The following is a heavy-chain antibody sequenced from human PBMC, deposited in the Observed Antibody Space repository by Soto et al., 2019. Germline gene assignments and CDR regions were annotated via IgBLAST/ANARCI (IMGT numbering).Heavy chain of an antibody. J-gene: IGHJ5*02. CDR3: ARESGDWPLNWFDP. CDR1: GFNFSSHW. CDR2: ITSDGKSK. V-gene: IGHV3-74*01. Sequence: PGGSLRLSCAASGFNFSSHWMHWVRQRPGEGLVWVSRITSDGKSKAYAESVKGRFAISRDNAKNTLYLQMNGLTAEDTAVYYCARESGDWPLNWFDPWGLGTLVTVSS. D-gene: IGHD2-21*02.